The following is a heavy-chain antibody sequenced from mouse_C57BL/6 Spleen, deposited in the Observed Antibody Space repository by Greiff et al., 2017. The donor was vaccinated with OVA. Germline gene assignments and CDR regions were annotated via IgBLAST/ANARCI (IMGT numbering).Heavy chain of an antibody. D-gene: IGHD1-1*01. Sequence: QVQLQQPGAELVKPGASVTMSCKASGYTFTSYWITWVKQRPGHGLEWIGDIYPGSGSTTYNEKFKSKATLTVDTSSSTAYMQLSSLTSEDSAVYYCARAGSSPYAMDYWGQGTSVTVSS. CDR1: GYTFTSYW. J-gene: IGHJ4*01. V-gene: IGHV1-55*01. CDR3: ARAGSSPYAMDY. CDR2: IYPGSGST.